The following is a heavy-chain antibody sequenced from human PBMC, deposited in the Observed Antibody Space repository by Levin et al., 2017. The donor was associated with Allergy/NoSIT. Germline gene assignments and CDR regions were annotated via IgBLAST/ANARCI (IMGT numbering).Heavy chain of an antibody. D-gene: IGHD1-26*01. CDR3: AKGGDFDY. CDR2: ITSDGVNK. CDR1: GVSFSTYG. Sequence: AGGSLRLSCAASGVSFSTYGIQWVRQAPGKGLEWVALITSDGVNKYYADPVKGRFTISRDNSKNTVYLQMNSLRAEDTAVYYCAKGGDFDYWGLGTVVTVSS. J-gene: IGHJ4*02. V-gene: IGHV3-30*18.